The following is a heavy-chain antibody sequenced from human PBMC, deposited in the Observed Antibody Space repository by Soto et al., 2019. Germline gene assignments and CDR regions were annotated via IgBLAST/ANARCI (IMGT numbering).Heavy chain of an antibody. CDR1: GDSISTNNYF. J-gene: IGHJ4*02. V-gene: IGHV4-39*02. Sequence: PSETLSLTCTVSGDSISTNNYFWGWIRQPPGKGLEWVATIHFGGNTYYSPSLKSRVNISVDTSKNRFSLNLNSVTAADTAVYYCATMRAVEDVSGYYCLGWSDYWGQGIRVTVSS. D-gene: IGHD3-22*01. CDR3: ATMRAVEDVSGYYCLGWSDY. CDR2: IHFGGNT.